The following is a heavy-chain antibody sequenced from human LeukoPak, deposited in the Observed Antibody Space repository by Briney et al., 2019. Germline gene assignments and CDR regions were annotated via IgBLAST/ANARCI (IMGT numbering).Heavy chain of an antibody. J-gene: IGHJ6*02. D-gene: IGHD6-19*01. CDR2: IYYSGST. V-gene: IGHV4-30-4*01. CDR3: ARDSSSGVYYYYGMDV. CDR1: GGSISSGDYY. Sequence: SETLSLTCTVSGGSISSGDYYWSWIRQPPGKGLEWIGYIYYSGSTYCNPSLKSRVTISVDTSKNQFSLKLGSVTAADTAVYYCARDSSSGVYYYYGMDVWGQGTTVTVSS.